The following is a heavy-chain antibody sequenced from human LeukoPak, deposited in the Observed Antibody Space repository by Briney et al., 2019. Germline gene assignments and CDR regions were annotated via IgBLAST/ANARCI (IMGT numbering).Heavy chain of an antibody. J-gene: IGHJ3*02. CDR1: GYTFTSYD. V-gene: IGHV1-8*03. Sequence: GASVKVSCKASGYTFTSYDINWVRQATGQGLEWMGWMNPNSGNTGYAQKFQGRVTITRNTSISTAYMELSSLRSEDTAVYYCAILRWSRAFDIWGQGTMVTVSS. D-gene: IGHD5-24*01. CDR2: MNPNSGNT. CDR3: AILRWSRAFDI.